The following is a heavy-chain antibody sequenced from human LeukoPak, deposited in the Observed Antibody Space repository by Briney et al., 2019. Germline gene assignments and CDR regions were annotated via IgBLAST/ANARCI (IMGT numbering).Heavy chain of an antibody. D-gene: IGHD3-22*01. J-gene: IGHJ4*02. Sequence: PGGSLRLSCTASGFTFSSYAIHWVRQAPGKGLEWVTVISYDGSNQYHADSVKGRFTISRDNSNNTLYLQMNSLRAEDTAMYYCARDYYDSNGYSFDYWGQGTLVTVSS. V-gene: IGHV3-30-3*01. CDR3: ARDYYDSNGYSFDY. CDR2: ISYDGSNQ. CDR1: GFTFSSYA.